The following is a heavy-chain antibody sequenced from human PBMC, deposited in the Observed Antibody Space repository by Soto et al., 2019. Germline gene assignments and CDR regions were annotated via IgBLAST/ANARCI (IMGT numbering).Heavy chain of an antibody. D-gene: IGHD2-21*01. Sequence: SETLSLTCAVSGGSISSSNWWSWVRQPPGKGLEWIGEIYHSGSTNYNPSLKGRVTISVDKSKNQFSLKLSSVTAADTAVYYCASTLFPYYYYYYGMDVWGQGTTVTV. J-gene: IGHJ6*02. CDR2: IYHSGST. V-gene: IGHV4-4*02. CDR3: ASTLFPYYYYYYGMDV. CDR1: GGSISSSNW.